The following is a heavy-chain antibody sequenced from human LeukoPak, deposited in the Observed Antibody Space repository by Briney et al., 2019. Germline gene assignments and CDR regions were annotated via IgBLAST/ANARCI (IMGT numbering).Heavy chain of an antibody. CDR3: ARIARDYYDSSGPGPYYYYYMDV. CDR1: GFSLSTSGMC. J-gene: IGHJ6*03. Sequence: SGPTLVNPTQTLTLTCTFSGFSLSTSGMCVSWIRQPSGKALEWLARIDWDDDKYYSTSLKTRLTISKDTSKNQVVLTMTNMDPVDTATYYCARIARDYYDSSGPGPYYYYYMDVWGKGTTVTVSS. V-gene: IGHV2-70*11. CDR2: IDWDDDK. D-gene: IGHD3-22*01.